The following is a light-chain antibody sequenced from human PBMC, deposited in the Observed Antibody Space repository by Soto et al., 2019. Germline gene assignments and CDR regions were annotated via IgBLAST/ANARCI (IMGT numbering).Light chain of an antibody. Sequence: DIQMTQSPSSLSASVGDRVTITCRASQGISNYLAWYQQKPGKVPKLLIYAASTLQSGVPARFSGSESGTHFTLTISSLQPEDVATYYCQKYNSAPRVTFGPGTKVDIK. V-gene: IGKV1-27*01. CDR3: QKYNSAPRVT. CDR2: AAS. J-gene: IGKJ3*01. CDR1: QGISNY.